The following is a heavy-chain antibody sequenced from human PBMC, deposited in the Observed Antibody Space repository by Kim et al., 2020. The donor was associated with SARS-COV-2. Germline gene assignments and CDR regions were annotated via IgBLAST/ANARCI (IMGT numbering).Heavy chain of an antibody. CDR3: ARSRFITIFCTAIHYYGMDV. CDR1: GFTVSSNY. V-gene: IGHV3-53*01. D-gene: IGHD3-3*01. J-gene: IGHJ6*02. Sequence: GGSLRLSCAASGFTVSSNYMSWVRQAPGKGLEWVSVIYSGGSTYYEDAVKGRFTIFRDNSKNTLYLQMNSLGADDTAVYYCARSRFITIFCTAIHYYGMDVWGQGTTVTVSS. CDR2: IYSGGST.